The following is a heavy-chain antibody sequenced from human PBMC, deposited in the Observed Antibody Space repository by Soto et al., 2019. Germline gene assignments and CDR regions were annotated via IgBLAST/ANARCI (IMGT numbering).Heavy chain of an antibody. D-gene: IGHD3-3*01. V-gene: IGHV1-46*01. CDR3: ARDCVVLRFLEWLTPYGMDV. J-gene: IGHJ6*02. CDR2: INPSGGST. Sequence: QVQLVQSGAEVKKPGASVKVSCKASGYTFSNYYMHWVRQAPGQGLEWMGIINPSGGSTSYAQKFQGRVTMTRDTSTSTVYMELSSLRSEDTAVYFCARDCVVLRFLEWLTPYGMDVWGQGTTVTVSS. CDR1: GYTFSNYY.